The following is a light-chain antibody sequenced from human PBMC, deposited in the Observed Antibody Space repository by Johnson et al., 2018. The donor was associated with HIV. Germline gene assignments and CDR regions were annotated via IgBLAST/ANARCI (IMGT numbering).Light chain of an antibody. J-gene: IGLJ1*01. CDR3: ATWDSGLSAYV. Sequence: QSVLTQPPSVSAAPGQKVTISCSGSSSNIGNNYVSWYQQLPGTAPKLLIYENNKRPSGIPDRFSGSTSGTSATLVITGLQTGDEADYHCATWDSGLSAYVFGTGTKVTVL. CDR2: ENN. V-gene: IGLV1-51*02. CDR1: SSNIGNNY.